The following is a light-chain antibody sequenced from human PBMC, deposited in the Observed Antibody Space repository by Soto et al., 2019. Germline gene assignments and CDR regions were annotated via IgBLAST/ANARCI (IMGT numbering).Light chain of an antibody. CDR1: ESVTSSY. V-gene: IGKV3-20*01. CDR2: GAS. CDR3: QQYGRPPRT. Sequence: EIVLTQSPGTLSLSPGERATLSCRASESVTSSYLAWYQHKPGQAPRLLIYGASSRATGIPDRFSGSGSGTDFTLTISRLEPEDFEVYYCQQYGRPPRTVGQGTKVEIK. J-gene: IGKJ1*01.